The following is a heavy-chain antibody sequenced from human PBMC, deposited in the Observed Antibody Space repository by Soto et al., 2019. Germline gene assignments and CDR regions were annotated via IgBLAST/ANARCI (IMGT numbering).Heavy chain of an antibody. CDR3: AKDRQIAVAGPSPGFDY. Sequence: EVQLLESGGGLVQPGGSLRLSCAASGFTFSSYAMSWLRQAPGKGLEWVSAISGSGGSTYYADSVKGRFTISRDNSKNTLYLQMNSLRAEDTAVYYCAKDRQIAVAGPSPGFDYWGQGTLVTVSS. CDR2: ISGSGGST. D-gene: IGHD6-19*01. CDR1: GFTFSSYA. J-gene: IGHJ4*02. V-gene: IGHV3-23*01.